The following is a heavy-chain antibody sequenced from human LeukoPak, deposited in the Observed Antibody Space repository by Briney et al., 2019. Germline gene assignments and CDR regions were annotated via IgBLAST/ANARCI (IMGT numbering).Heavy chain of an antibody. J-gene: IGHJ4*02. CDR1: GFTFSSYS. Sequence: PGGSLRLSCAASGFTFSSYSMNWVRQAPGKGLEWVSSISSSSSYIYYADSVKGRFTISRDNAKNSLYLQMNSLRAEDTAVYYCAKDLVGWELHWLLGYWGQGTLVTVSS. CDR3: AKDLVGWELHWLLGY. V-gene: IGHV3-21*01. D-gene: IGHD1-26*01. CDR2: ISSSSSYI.